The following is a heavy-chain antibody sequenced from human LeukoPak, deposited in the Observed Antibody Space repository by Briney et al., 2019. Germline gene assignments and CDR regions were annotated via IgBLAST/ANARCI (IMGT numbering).Heavy chain of an antibody. Sequence: PGGSLRLSCAASGFTFSSYGMSWVRQAPGKGLECLLHNTSGGTIYYADAVKGRFTVSRDNAKSSLYLQMSSLRDEDTAVYYCARRYCSGGSCGVGPYFDYWGQGTLVTVSS. CDR2: NTSGGTI. CDR1: GFTFSSYG. D-gene: IGHD2-15*01. CDR3: ARRYCSGGSCGVGPYFDY. J-gene: IGHJ4*02. V-gene: IGHV3-48*02.